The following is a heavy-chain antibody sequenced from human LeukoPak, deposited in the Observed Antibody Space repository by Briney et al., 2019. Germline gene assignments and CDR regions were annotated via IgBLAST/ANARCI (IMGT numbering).Heavy chain of an antibody. Sequence: GRSLRLSCAASGFTFSSYAMHWVRQAPGKGLEWVAVISYDGSNKYYADSVKGRFTISRDNSKNTLYLQMNSLRAEDTAVYYCARDGGYVEGYYFDYWGQGTLVTVSS. V-gene: IGHV3-30*04. CDR2: ISYDGSNK. CDR1: GFTFSSYA. CDR3: ARDGGYVEGYYFDY. D-gene: IGHD3-16*01. J-gene: IGHJ4*02.